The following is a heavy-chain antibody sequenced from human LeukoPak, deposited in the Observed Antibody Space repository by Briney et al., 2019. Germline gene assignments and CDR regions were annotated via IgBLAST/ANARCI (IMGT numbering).Heavy chain of an antibody. CDR1: GYSFTSYW. Sequence: GESLQISCKGSGYSFTSYWIGCVRQLPGKDLQWMGIIYPGDSDTRYSPSFQGQVTISADKSISTAYLQWSSLKASDTAVYYCARPPGGYSSGWPTGYFDYWGQGTLVTVSS. CDR3: ARPPGGYSSGWPTGYFDY. CDR2: IYPGDSDT. J-gene: IGHJ4*02. D-gene: IGHD6-19*01. V-gene: IGHV5-51*01.